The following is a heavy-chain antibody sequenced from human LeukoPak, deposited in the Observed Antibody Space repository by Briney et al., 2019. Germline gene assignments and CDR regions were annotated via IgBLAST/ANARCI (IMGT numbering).Heavy chain of an antibody. J-gene: IGHJ4*02. V-gene: IGHV4-34*01. CDR3: ARDASYSYDSGASPPLDY. Sequence: PSETLSLTCAVYGGSFSNYYWSWIRQPPGRGLEWIGEINHSGTTNYNPSLKSRVTISVDTSKNQFSLKLTSVTAADTAMYYCARDASYSYDSGASPPLDYWSQGTLVTVSS. CDR1: GGSFSNYY. CDR2: INHSGTT. D-gene: IGHD3-22*01.